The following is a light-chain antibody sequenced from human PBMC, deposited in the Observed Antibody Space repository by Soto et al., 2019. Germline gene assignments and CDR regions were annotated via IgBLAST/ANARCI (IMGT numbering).Light chain of an antibody. CDR3: SSYTSSSTRV. V-gene: IGLV2-14*03. CDR1: SSDVGAYDY. CDR2: EVS. J-gene: IGLJ1*01. Sequence: QSVLTQPASVSGSPGESITISCTGTSSDVGAYDYVSWYQQHPDKAPKLIIYEVSHRPSGVSNRFSGSKSVNTATLTISGLQAEDEADSYCSSYTSSSTRVFGTGTKLTVL.